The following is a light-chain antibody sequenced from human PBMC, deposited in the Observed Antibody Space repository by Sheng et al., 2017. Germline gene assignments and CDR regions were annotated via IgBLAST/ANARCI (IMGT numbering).Light chain of an antibody. J-gene: IGKJ1*01. CDR1: QNVFRY. Sequence: EIVLTQSPATLSLFPGERATVSCRASQNVFRYIAWYQQRPGQAPRLLIYDAVVRATGIPDRFSGSGSGTDFTLTISSLESEDLGVYFCQQRSNWPRTFGQGTEGG. CDR3: QQRSNWPRT. V-gene: IGKV3-11*01. CDR2: DAV.